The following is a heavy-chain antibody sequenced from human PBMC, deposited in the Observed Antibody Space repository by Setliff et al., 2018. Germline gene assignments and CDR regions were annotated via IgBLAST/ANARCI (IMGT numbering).Heavy chain of an antibody. Sequence: PGGSLRLSCAASGFTFRGFAMHWVRQAPGKGLEWVAFIRHDESDIYYTNSVKGRFTVSRDNSKNTLYLQMNILRPEDMALYYCVRDSSADYYDNDYFKYWGQGALVTVSS. J-gene: IGHJ1*01. V-gene: IGHV3-30*02. D-gene: IGHD2-21*02. CDR2: IRHDESDI. CDR1: GFTFRGFA. CDR3: VRDSSADYYDNDYFKY.